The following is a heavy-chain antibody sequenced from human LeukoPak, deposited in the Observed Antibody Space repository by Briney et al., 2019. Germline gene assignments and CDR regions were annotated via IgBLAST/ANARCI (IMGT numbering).Heavy chain of an antibody. CDR2: ITSSSNSI. CDR1: GFTFSDYS. CDR3: ARWYYSGWAFDY. Sequence: GGSLRLSCTASGFTFSDYSMNWFRQAPGKGLDWVSYITSSSNSIYYADSMKGRFTISRDNAKNSLYLQMNRLRDEDTAVYYCARWYYSGWAFDYWGQGTLVTVSS. D-gene: IGHD6-19*01. V-gene: IGHV3-48*02. J-gene: IGHJ4*02.